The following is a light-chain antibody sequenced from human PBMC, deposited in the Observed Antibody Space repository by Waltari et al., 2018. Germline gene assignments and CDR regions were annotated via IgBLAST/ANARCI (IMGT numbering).Light chain of an antibody. CDR1: SSPIGLNS. CDR3: AAWDDNLNGPRWV. V-gene: IGLV1-44*01. Sequence: QSVLTQPPPASGTPGPTVTIPCSGTSSPIGLNSFTWFQQLPGTAPKLLSYGQSQRPSGVPDRISASKSGVSASLTIRGLRSEDEANYYCAAWDDNLNGPRWVFGGGTKLTVL. J-gene: IGLJ3*02. CDR2: GQS.